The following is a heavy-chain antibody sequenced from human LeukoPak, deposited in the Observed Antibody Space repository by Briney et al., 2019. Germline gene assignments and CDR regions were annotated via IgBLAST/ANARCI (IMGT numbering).Heavy chain of an antibody. D-gene: IGHD1-7*01. J-gene: IGHJ6*02. Sequence: SQTLSLTCTVSGGSISSGGYYWSWIRQPPGKGLEWIGEINHSGSTNYNPSLKSRVTISVDTSKNQFSLKLSSVTAADTAVYYCARGNYQDYYYYGMDVWGQGTTVTVSS. CDR3: ARGNYQDYYYYGMDV. CDR2: INHSGST. CDR1: GGSISSGGYY. V-gene: IGHV4-30-2*01.